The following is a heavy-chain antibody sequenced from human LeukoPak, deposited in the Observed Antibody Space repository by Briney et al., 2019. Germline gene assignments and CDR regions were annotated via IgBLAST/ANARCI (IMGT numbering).Heavy chain of an antibody. Sequence: AETLALTCTVSAVSISSYYWSWIRQPPGKGLEWLSFIYYSGSTNYDSSLKSRVTISIDTSKNQFSLKLSFVTAADTAVYYCARPRIAGDTYAFDIWGQGTMVTVSS. D-gene: IGHD1-26*01. CDR1: AVSISSYY. CDR2: IYYSGST. J-gene: IGHJ3*02. CDR3: ARPRIAGDTYAFDI. V-gene: IGHV4-59*01.